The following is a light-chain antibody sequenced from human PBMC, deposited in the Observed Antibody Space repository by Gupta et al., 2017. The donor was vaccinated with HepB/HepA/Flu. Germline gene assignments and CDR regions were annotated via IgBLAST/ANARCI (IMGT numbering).Light chain of an antibody. CDR2: KDS. V-gene: IGLV3-25*03. Sequence: SYELTQPPSVSVSPGQTARITCSGDALPKQYAYWYQQKPGQAPVLVIYKDSERPSGIPERFSGSSSGTTVTLTISGVQAEDGADYYCHSADSSGTYVVFGGGTKLTVL. CDR1: ALPKQY. J-gene: IGLJ2*01. CDR3: HSADSSGTYVV.